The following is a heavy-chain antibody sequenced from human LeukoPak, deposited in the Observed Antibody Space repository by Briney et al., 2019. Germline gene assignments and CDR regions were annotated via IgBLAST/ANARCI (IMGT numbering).Heavy chain of an antibody. J-gene: IGHJ3*02. V-gene: IGHV3-9*01. CDR2: ITWNSGTI. Sequence: QAGGSLRLSCAASGFIFDDYAMHWVRQGPGKGLEWVSGITWNSGTIGYADSVKGRFTISRDNAKNSLYLQMNSLRAEDTALYYCAKDVTGTGAFDIWGQGTMVTVSS. CDR1: GFIFDDYA. CDR3: AKDVTGTGAFDI. D-gene: IGHD1-7*01.